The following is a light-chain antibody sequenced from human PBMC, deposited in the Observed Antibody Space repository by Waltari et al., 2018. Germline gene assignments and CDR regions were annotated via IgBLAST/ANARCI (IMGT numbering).Light chain of an antibody. Sequence: HSVLTQPPSASGTPGQTVTISCSGDDSNIATHPLHWYQQVPGTAPKLLIYSNERRPSGVPDRFSGSKSGASASLAISGLQSEDEAHYYCASWDANLSGPVFGGGTKLTV. CDR1: DSNIATHP. CDR3: ASWDANLSGPV. V-gene: IGLV1-44*01. CDR2: SNE. J-gene: IGLJ3*02.